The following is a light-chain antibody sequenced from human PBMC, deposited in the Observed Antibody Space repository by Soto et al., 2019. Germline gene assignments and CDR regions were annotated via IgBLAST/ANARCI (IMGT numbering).Light chain of an antibody. V-gene: IGKV1-5*01. CDR1: QSISSW. J-gene: IGKJ4*01. CDR3: QQYNSFSLT. Sequence: DIQMTQSPSTLSASVGDRVTITCRASQSISSWLAWYQQKPGKAPKLLIYDASSLESGVPSRFSGSGSGTEFSLTISSLQPDDFATYYCQQYNSFSLTFGGGTKVEIK. CDR2: DAS.